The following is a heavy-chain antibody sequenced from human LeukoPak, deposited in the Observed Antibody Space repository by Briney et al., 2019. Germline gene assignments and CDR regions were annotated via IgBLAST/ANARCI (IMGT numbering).Heavy chain of an antibody. D-gene: IGHD3-3*01. V-gene: IGHV4-34*01. J-gene: IGHJ4*02. Sequence: SETLSLTCAVYGGSFSGYCWSWIRQPPGKGLEWIGEINHSGSTNYNPSLKSRVTISVDTSKNQFSLKLSSVTAADTAVYYCARVGVGTLDYWGQGTLVTVSS. CDR2: INHSGST. CDR3: ARVGVGTLDY. CDR1: GGSFSGYC.